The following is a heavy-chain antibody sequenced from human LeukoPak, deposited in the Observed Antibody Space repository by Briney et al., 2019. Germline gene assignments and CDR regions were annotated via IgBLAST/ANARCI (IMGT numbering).Heavy chain of an antibody. CDR2: IWYDGSNK. V-gene: IGHV3-33*01. J-gene: IGHJ6*02. CDR3: ARGRIAAPYYYHGMDV. D-gene: IGHD6-13*01. Sequence: PGGSLRLSCAASGFTFSSYGMHWVRQAPGKGLEWVAVIWYDGSNKYYADSVKGRFTISRDNSKNTLYLQMNSLRAEDTAVYYCARGRIAAPYYYHGMDVWGQGTTVTVSS. CDR1: GFTFSSYG.